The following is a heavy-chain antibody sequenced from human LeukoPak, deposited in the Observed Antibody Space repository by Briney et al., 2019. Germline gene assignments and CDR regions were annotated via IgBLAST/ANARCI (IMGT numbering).Heavy chain of an antibody. CDR1: GGTFNNYA. V-gene: IGHV1-69*05. Sequence: SVKVSCKASGGTFNNYAISWVRQAPGLGLEWMGGTIPLLGTANYAQRFQGRVSINTDESTGTAYMELSSLTSDDTAIYYCAREAGGAFSNYFDFWGQGTLVTVSS. CDR2: TIPLLGTA. D-gene: IGHD1-26*01. J-gene: IGHJ4*02. CDR3: AREAGGAFSNYFDF.